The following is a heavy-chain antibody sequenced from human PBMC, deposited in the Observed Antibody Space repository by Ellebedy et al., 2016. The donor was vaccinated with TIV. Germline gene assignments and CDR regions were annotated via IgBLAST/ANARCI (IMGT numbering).Heavy chain of an antibody. D-gene: IGHD5-18*01. CDR1: GYTFTNYY. V-gene: IGHV1-46*01. CDR2: INPSASST. Sequence: AASVKVSCKASGYTFTNYYIHRVRHAPGQGLEWMGIINPSASSTSYAQKFQDRVIMTWDTSTSTVYLELSSLRSEDTAIYYCARHRDTALSFWGQGTLVTVSS. J-gene: IGHJ4*02. CDR3: ARHRDTALSF.